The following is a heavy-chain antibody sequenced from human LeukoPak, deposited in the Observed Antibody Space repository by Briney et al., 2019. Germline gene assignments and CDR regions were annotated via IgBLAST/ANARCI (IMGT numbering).Heavy chain of an antibody. V-gene: IGHV3-9*01. Sequence: GRSLRLSCEASGFTFDDYAMHWVRQAPGKGLEWVSGISWNSGSIGYADSVKGRFTISRDNAKNSLYLQMNSLRAEDTALYYCAKASVVVPPFFDYWGQGTLVTVSS. CDR2: ISWNSGSI. J-gene: IGHJ4*02. CDR3: AKASVVVPPFFDY. CDR1: GFTFDDYA. D-gene: IGHD2-2*01.